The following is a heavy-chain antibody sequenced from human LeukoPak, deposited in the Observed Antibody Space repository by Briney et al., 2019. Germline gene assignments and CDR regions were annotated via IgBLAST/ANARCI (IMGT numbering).Heavy chain of an antibody. CDR3: AKDLGDGSGSPHTFSYYFDY. J-gene: IGHJ4*02. CDR1: GFTFSSYA. V-gene: IGHV3-23*01. CDR2: ISGSGGST. D-gene: IGHD3-16*01. Sequence: GGSLRLSCAASGFTFSSYAMSWVRQAPGKGLEWVSAISGSGGSTYYADSVKGRFTISRDNSKNTLYLQMNSLRAEDTAVYYCAKDLGDGSGSPHTFSYYFDYWGQGTLVTVSS.